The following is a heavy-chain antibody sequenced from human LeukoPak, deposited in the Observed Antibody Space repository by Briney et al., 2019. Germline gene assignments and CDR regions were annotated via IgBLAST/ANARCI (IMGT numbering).Heavy chain of an antibody. CDR3: ARRSGEGYFDC. CDR1: GFSVSANY. J-gene: IGHJ4*02. Sequence: GGSLRLSCAASGFSVSANYMTWVRQAPGKGLEWLSVIYSGGDTYYADSVKGRFTISRDNSKNTLYLQMNSLRAEDTAVDYCARRSGEGYFDCWGQGTLVTVSS. D-gene: IGHD1-26*01. CDR2: IYSGGDT. V-gene: IGHV3-66*01.